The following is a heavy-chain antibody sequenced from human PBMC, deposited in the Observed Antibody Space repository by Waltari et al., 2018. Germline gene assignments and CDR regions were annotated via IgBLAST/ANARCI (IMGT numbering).Heavy chain of an antibody. D-gene: IGHD5-12*01. Sequence: QVQLVQSGAEVKKPGASVKVSCQASGYPFPGYYMHWVRQAPGQGLEWMGRINPNSGGTNYAQKFQGRVTMTRDTSISTAYMELSRLRSDDTAVYYCARGEMATMLYYMDVWGKGTTVTVSS. V-gene: IGHV1-2*06. J-gene: IGHJ6*03. CDR2: INPNSGGT. CDR1: GYPFPGYY. CDR3: ARGEMATMLYYMDV.